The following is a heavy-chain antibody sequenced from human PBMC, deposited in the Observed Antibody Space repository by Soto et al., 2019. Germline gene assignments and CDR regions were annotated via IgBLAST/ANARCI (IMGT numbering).Heavy chain of an antibody. CDR1: GYTFTSYY. CDR3: ARGWPVSGWYLGYFAF. D-gene: IGHD6-19*01. V-gene: IGHV1-46*03. CDR2: INPSGGTT. J-gene: IGHJ4*02. Sequence: GASVKVSCKASGYTFTSYYMHWVRQAPGQGLEWLGLINPSGGTTAYAQNFQGRVTMTRDTSTSTVYIELSSLRSEDTAVYYCARGWPVSGWYLGYFAFWGQGTLVTVSS.